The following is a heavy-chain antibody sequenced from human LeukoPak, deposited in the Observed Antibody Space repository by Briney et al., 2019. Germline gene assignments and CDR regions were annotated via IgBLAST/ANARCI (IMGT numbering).Heavy chain of an antibody. CDR1: GYTFTRSA. D-gene: IGHD3-10*01. CDR3: ARDEVDYYGMDV. CDR2: TSNYNGNT. Sequence: ASVKVSCKACGYTFTRSALHWVRQAPGQRLEWMGWTSNYNGNTKYSEKFQGRVTITRDTSANIVYMELNSLRSQDTGVYYCARDEVDYYGMDVWGQGTTITVSS. J-gene: IGHJ6*02. V-gene: IGHV1-3*04.